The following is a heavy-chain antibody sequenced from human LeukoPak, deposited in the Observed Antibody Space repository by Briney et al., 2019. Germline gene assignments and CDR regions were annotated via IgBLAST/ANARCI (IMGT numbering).Heavy chain of an antibody. J-gene: IGHJ4*02. CDR1: GDSVSNDKYY. Sequence: WETLSLTCTVSGDSVSNDKYYWGWIRQPPGKGLEWIGSIYYSGSTYYNPSLKSRVTISVDRSKNQFSLKLSSVTAADTAVYYCARAHMVRGLPFDYWGQGTLVTVSS. V-gene: IGHV4-39*07. D-gene: IGHD3-10*01. CDR3: ARAHMVRGLPFDY. CDR2: IYYSGST.